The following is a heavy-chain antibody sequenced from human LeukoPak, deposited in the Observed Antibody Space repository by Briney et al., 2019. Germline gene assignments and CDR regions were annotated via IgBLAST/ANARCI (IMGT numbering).Heavy chain of an antibody. V-gene: IGHV4-34*01. CDR2: INHSGST. Sequence: SETLSLTCAVYGGSFSGYYWSWIRQPPGKGLEWIGEINHSGSTNYNPSLKGRVTISVDTSKNQFSLKLSSVTAADTAVYYCARGWAALTNDAFDIWGQGTMVTVSS. J-gene: IGHJ3*02. CDR3: ARGWAALTNDAFDI. D-gene: IGHD1-14*01. CDR1: GGSFSGYY.